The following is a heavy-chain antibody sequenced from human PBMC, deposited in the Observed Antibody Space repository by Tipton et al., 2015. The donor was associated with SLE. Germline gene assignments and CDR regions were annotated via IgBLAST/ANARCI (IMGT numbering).Heavy chain of an antibody. V-gene: IGHV1-2*02. J-gene: IGHJ4*02. CDR3: ARGSQTYSSYPAFDY. D-gene: IGHD6-19*01. CDR2: INSNTGGS. CDR1: GYTFTDYC. Sequence: QSGPEVKKPGASVTVSCKASGYTFTDYCIHWVRQAPGQGLEWMGWINSNTGGSNSAQKFQDRVTMTRDTSLTTAYMELSSLRSDDTAVYYCARGSQTYSSYPAFDYWGQGTQVTVSS.